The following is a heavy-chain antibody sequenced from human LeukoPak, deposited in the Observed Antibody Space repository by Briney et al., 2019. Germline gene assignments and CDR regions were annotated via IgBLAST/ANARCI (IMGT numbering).Heavy chain of an antibody. V-gene: IGHV4-39*07. D-gene: IGHD3-22*01. Sequence: SETLSLTCTVSGGSISSSSYYWGWIRQPPGKGLEWIGSIYYSGSTYYNSSLKSRVTISVDTSKNQFSLKLSSVTAADTAVYYCAREVQNYYDSSGYFDSWGQGTLVTVSS. CDR1: GGSISSSSYY. CDR2: IYYSGST. CDR3: AREVQNYYDSSGYFDS. J-gene: IGHJ4*02.